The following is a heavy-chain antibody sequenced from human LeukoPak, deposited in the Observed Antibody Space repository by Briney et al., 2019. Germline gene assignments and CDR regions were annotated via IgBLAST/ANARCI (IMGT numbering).Heavy chain of an antibody. Sequence: SQTLSLTCALSGDSFSSNSAAWNWSRQSPSRGLEWLVRTYYRSKWYNDYAISVKSRITINPDTSKNQFSLQLSSVTPEDTAVYYCASGAVAGLAYWGQGTLVSVSS. CDR1: GDSFSSNSAA. J-gene: IGHJ4*02. CDR2: TYYRSKWYN. D-gene: IGHD6-19*01. V-gene: IGHV6-1*01. CDR3: ASGAVAGLAY.